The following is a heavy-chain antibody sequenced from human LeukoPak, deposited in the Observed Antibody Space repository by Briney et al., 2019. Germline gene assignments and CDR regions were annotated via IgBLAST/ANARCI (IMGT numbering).Heavy chain of an antibody. D-gene: IGHD6-19*01. CDR1: GFTFSSYE. CDR3: ATSLAVANNWFDP. CDR2: ISSSGSTI. V-gene: IGHV3-48*03. Sequence: GGSLRLSCAASGFTFSSYEMNWVRQAPGKGLEWVSYISSSGSTIYYADSVKGRFTISRDNSKNTLYLQMNSLRAEDTAVYYCATSLAVANNWFDPWGQGTLVTVSS. J-gene: IGHJ5*02.